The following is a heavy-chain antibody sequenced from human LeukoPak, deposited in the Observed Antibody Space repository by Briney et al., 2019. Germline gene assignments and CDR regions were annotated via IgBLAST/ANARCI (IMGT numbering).Heavy chain of an antibody. CDR1: GGTFSSYA. V-gene: IGHV1-69*13. D-gene: IGHD6-13*01. J-gene: IGHJ4*02. CDR3: ARARSDSSTYNLAY. CDR2: IIPIFGTA. Sequence: SVKVSCKASGGTFSSYAISWVRQAPGQGLEWMGGIIPIFGTANYAQKFQGRVTITADESTSTAYMELSSLRSDDTAVYYCARARSDSSTYNLAYWGQGTLVSVSS.